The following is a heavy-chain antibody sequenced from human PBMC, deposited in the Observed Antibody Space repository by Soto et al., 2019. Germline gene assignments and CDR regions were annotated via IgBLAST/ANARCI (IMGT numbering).Heavy chain of an antibody. CDR2: LNKDGSRT. J-gene: IGHJ4*02. Sequence: AQLVESGGGLVQPGGSLRLSCAASGFTFSNYWMHWVRQVPGQGPVWVSRLNKDGSRTDYADSGRGRFTIFRDNARNTLYLQMNSLRAEDTAMYYCARDLGGAGSYWGQGTLLTVSS. CDR1: GFTFSNYW. V-gene: IGHV3-74*01. D-gene: IGHD1-26*01. CDR3: ARDLGGAGSY.